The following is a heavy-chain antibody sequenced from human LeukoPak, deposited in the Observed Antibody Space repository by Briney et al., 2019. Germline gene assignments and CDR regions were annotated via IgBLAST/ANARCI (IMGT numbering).Heavy chain of an antibody. V-gene: IGHV3-7*01. CDR1: GFTSSTYW. Sequence: GGSLRLSCAASGFTSSTYWMSWIRQDPGKGLEWVANIKPDGGEEYYVDSVKGRFTISRDNAKNSLYLQMSSLRAEDTAVYYCARELCSGGDCYAFSDSWGQGTLVTVSS. CDR2: IKPDGGEE. J-gene: IGHJ5*01. CDR3: ARELCSGGDCYAFSDS. D-gene: IGHD2-21*02.